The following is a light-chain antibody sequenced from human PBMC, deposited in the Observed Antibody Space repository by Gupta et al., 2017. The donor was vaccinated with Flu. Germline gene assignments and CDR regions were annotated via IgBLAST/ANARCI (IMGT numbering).Light chain of an antibody. Sequence: QSAMTQPASVSGSPGQSITISCTGTSSDVGSYNLVSWYQQHPGKAPKLMIYEGSKRPAGVSNRFSGSKSGNTASLTISGLQAEDEADYYCCSDAGSSTWVFGRGTKLPVL. CDR1: SSDVGSYNL. CDR2: EGS. V-gene: IGLV2-23*01. J-gene: IGLJ3*02. CDR3: CSDAGSSTWV.